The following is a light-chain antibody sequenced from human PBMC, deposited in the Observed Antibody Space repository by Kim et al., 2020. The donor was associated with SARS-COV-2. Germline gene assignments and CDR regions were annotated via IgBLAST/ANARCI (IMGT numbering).Light chain of an antibody. CDR3: CSDADRSTSYV. J-gene: IGLJ1*01. Sequence: QSALTQPRSVYGSPGQSVTISCTGTSSDVGAYNRVSWYQQHPGKAPKLMIYDVSVRPSGVPDRFSGSKSGNTASLTISGLQAEDDADYYCCSDADRSTSYVVGSGTKVTVL. V-gene: IGLV2-11*01. CDR1: SSDVGAYNR. CDR2: DVS.